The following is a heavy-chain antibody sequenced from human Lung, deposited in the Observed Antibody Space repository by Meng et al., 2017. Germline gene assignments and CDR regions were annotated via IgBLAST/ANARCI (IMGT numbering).Heavy chain of an antibody. CDR2: INHSGST. V-gene: IGHV4-34*01. Sequence: VLLQQWGGVRLKLSGTLSLPCVVSGGSFSDYYWSWIRQPPGKGLEWIGEINHSGSTNYNPSLESRATISVDTSQNNLSLKLSSVTAADSAVYYCARGPTTMAHDFDYWGQGTLVTVSS. D-gene: IGHD4-11*01. CDR3: ARGPTTMAHDFDY. CDR1: GGSFSDYY. J-gene: IGHJ4*02.